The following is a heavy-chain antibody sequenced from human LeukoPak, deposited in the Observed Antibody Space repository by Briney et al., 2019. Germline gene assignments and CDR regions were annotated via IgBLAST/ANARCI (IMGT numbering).Heavy chain of an antibody. CDR1: GYTFTGYY. V-gene: IGHV1-2*02. D-gene: IGHD3-22*01. CDR3: ARDPEVWGITMTLGGFDP. Sequence: ASVKVSCKASGYTFTGYYMHWVRQAPGQGLEWMGWINPNSGGTNYAQKFQGRVTMTRDTSISTAYMELSRLRSDDTAVYYCARDPEVWGITMTLGGFDPWGQGTLVTVSS. J-gene: IGHJ5*02. CDR2: INPNSGGT.